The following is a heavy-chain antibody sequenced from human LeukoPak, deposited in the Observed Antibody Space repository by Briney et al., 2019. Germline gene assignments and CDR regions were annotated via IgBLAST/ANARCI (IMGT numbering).Heavy chain of an antibody. CDR1: GFTFSSYS. V-gene: IGHV3-21*01. Sequence: PGGSLRLSCAASGFTFSSYSMNWVRQAPGKGLEWVSSISSSSSYIYYADSVKGRFTISRDNAKNSLYLQMNSLRAEDTAVYYCARGPDTMIVVDPALDYWGQGTLVTVSS. CDR2: ISSSSSYI. D-gene: IGHD3-22*01. CDR3: ARGPDTMIVVDPALDY. J-gene: IGHJ4*02.